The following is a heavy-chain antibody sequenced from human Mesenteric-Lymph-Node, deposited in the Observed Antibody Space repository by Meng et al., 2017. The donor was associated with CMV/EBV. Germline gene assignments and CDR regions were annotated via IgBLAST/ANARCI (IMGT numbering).Heavy chain of an antibody. Sequence: GCGPLRPSETLALTCGVDGWSFSGYYWNWIRQSPEKGLEWIGKINHSGSTTYNPSFTSRIIISVDTSTNQISLNMSSVTAADTAVYYCARGSSYDILTGYFDYWGQGALVTVSS. V-gene: IGHV4-34*01. D-gene: IGHD3-9*01. J-gene: IGHJ4*02. CDR1: GWSFSGYY. CDR3: ARGSSYDILTGYFDY. CDR2: INHSGST.